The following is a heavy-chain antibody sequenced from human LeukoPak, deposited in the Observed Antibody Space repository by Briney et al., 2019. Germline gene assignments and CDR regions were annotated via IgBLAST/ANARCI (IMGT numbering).Heavy chain of an antibody. CDR2: ISSRQNDI. CDR1: GFTFSSFN. CDR3: AREVGSGWNYFDL. D-gene: IGHD6-19*01. J-gene: IGHJ4*02. V-gene: IGHV3-21*01. Sequence: GGSLTLSCAASGFTFSSFNMNWVRHTPGKGLEWVSSISSRQNDIQYADSLEGRFTISRDNAKNSLYLQMNSLRAEDTAVYFCAREVGSGWNYFDLWGQGTLVTVSS.